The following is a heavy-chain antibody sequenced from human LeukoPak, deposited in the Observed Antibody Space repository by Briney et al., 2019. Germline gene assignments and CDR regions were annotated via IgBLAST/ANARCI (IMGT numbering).Heavy chain of an antibody. CDR1: GFTFSSYE. J-gene: IGHJ4*02. CDR3: ARVRFSGGVVINLDY. Sequence: GGSLRLSCAASGFTFSSYEMNWVRQAPGKGLEWVSYISSSGSTIYYADSVKGRLTISRDNAKNSLYLQMDSLRAEDTAVYYCARVRFSGGVVINLDYWGQGTLVTVSS. D-gene: IGHD3-22*01. CDR2: ISSSGSTI. V-gene: IGHV3-48*03.